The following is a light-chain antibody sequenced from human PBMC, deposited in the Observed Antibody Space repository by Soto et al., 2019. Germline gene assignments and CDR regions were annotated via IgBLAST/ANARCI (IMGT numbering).Light chain of an antibody. CDR2: LGS. J-gene: IGKJ4*01. V-gene: IGKV2-28*01. CDR3: QQYYSFPLT. Sequence: DVVMTQTPLSLSVAPGQPASISCKSIQSLLHITGETFLFWYLQKPGQSLQLLIYLGSNRASGVPDRFSGSGSGTDFTLTISCLQSEELATYDCQQYYSFPLTVGGGTKVDIK. CDR1: QSLLHITGETF.